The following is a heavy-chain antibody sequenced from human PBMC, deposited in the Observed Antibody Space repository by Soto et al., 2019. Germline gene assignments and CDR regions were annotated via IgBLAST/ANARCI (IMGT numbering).Heavy chain of an antibody. Sequence: QVQLVESGGGVVQPGRSLRLSCAASGFTFSSYAMHWVRQAPGKGLEWVAVISYDGSNKYYADSVKGRFTISRDNSKNTLYLQMNSLRAEDTAVYYCARGARLAPRKARVGAMELTAFDIWGQGTMVTVSS. CDR1: GFTFSSYA. CDR3: ARGARLAPRKARVGAMELTAFDI. V-gene: IGHV3-30-3*01. CDR2: ISYDGSNK. J-gene: IGHJ3*02. D-gene: IGHD1-26*01.